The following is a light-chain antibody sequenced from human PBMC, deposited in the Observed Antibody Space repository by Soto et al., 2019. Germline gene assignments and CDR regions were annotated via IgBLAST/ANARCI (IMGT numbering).Light chain of an antibody. J-gene: IGKJ1*01. CDR3: QQSSNIPWT. V-gene: IGKV1-39*01. CDR2: STS. CDR1: QNIENY. Sequence: IQLTQSPSSLSASVGDRFTVSCRSSQNIENYLIWDVQRPGKAPELLVYSTSNLKSRVPSRFRGSGSGTDFSLTISSLQSEDFGTYYCQQSSNIPWTFGQGTKVDIK.